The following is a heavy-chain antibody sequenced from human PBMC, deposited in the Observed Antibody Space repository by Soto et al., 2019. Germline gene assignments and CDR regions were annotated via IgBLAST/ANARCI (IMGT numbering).Heavy chain of an antibody. D-gene: IGHD6-19*01. CDR2: IIPMFGTG. J-gene: IGHJ5*02. CDR3: ARENRDDNSGWYSSSDWFDP. Sequence: ASVKVSCKASGDTSDSFSISWVRQAPGQGLEWLGGIIPMFGTGNYAQKFQGRLTITADESTGTSYMDLKSLRSEDTAVYFCARENRDDNSGWYSSSDWFDPWGQGTLVTVSS. V-gene: IGHV1-69*13. CDR1: GDTSDSFS.